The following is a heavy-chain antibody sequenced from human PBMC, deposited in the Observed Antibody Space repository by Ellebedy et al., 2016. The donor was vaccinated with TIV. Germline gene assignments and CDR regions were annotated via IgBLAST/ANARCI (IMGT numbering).Heavy chain of an antibody. CDR1: GYTFTDYY. D-gene: IGHD3-3*01. V-gene: IGHV1-2*02. CDR3: ASPRVASDY. J-gene: IGHJ4*02. CDR2: INPNSGDT. Sequence: AASVKVSCKASGYTFTDYYIHWARQAPGQGFEWMGWINPNSGDTNYAQKFQGRVTMTRDTSISTSYMDLSRLTSDDTAIYYCASPRVASDYWGQGTLVTVPS.